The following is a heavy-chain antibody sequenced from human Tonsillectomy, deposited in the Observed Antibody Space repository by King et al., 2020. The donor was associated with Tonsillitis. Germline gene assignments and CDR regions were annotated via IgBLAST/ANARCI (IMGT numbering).Heavy chain of an antibody. Sequence: QLVQSGGGLVQPGGSLRLSCAASGFTFSSYEMNWVRQAPGKGLEWVSYISSSGSTIYYADSVKGRFTISRDNAKNSLYLQMNSLGAEDTAVYYCARTITIFKVAFDIWGQGTMVTVSS. CDR2: ISSSGSTI. CDR3: ARTITIFKVAFDI. V-gene: IGHV3-48*03. CDR1: GFTFSSYE. D-gene: IGHD3-9*01. J-gene: IGHJ3*02.